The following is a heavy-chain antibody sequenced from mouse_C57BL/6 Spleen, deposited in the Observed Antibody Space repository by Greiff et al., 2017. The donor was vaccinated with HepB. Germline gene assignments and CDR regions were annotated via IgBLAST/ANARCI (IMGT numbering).Heavy chain of an antibody. CDR1: GYTFTSYW. J-gene: IGHJ3*01. V-gene: IGHV1-55*01. CDR2: IYPGSGST. Sequence: VQLQQPGAELVKPGASVKMSCKASGYTFTSYWITWVKQRPGQGLEWIGDIYPGSGSTNYNEKFKSKATLTVDTSSSTAYMQLSSLTSEDSAVYYCAREGYYDYDGFAYWGQGTLVTVSA. D-gene: IGHD2-4*01. CDR3: AREGYYDYDGFAY.